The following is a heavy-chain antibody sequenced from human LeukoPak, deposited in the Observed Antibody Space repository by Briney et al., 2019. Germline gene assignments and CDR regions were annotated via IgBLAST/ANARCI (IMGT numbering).Heavy chain of an antibody. J-gene: IGHJ6*02. Sequence: GGSLRLSCAASGFTFSSYAMHWVRQAPGKGLEWVAVISYDGSNKYYADSVKGRFTISRDNSKNTLYLQMNSLRAEDTAVYYCARDGWFGESHNYYYYGMDVWGQGTTVTVSS. V-gene: IGHV3-30-3*01. CDR2: ISYDGSNK. CDR3: ARDGWFGESHNYYYYGMDV. D-gene: IGHD3-10*01. CDR1: GFTFSSYA.